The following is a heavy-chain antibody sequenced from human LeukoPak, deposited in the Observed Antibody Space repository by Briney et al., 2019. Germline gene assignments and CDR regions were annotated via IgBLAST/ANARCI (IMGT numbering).Heavy chain of an antibody. V-gene: IGHV4-34*01. Sequence: SETLSLTCAVYGGSFSGYYWSWIRQPPGKGLEWIGEINHSGSTNYNPSLKSRVTISVDTSKNQFSLKLSSVTAADTAVYYCARAVARAAAGRPVAFRGGPQDYWGQGTLVTVSS. CDR3: ARAVARAAAGRPVAFRGGPQDY. J-gene: IGHJ4*02. CDR1: GGSFSGYY. D-gene: IGHD6-13*01. CDR2: INHSGST.